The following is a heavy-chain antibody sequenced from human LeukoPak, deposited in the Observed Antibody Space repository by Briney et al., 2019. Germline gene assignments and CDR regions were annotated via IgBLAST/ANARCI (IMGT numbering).Heavy chain of an antibody. D-gene: IGHD1-26*01. J-gene: IGHJ4*02. CDR2: ISGSGGST. CDR1: GFTFNSSA. Sequence: GGSLRLSCAASGFTFNSSAMTWVRQAPGKGLEWVSAISGSGGSTYYADSVKGRFTISRDNSKNTLYLQMNSLRAEDTAVYYCAKDWIVGGSDYWGQGTLVTVSS. V-gene: IGHV3-23*01. CDR3: AKDWIVGGSDY.